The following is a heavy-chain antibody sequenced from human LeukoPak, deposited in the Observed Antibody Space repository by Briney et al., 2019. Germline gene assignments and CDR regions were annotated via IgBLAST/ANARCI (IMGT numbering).Heavy chain of an antibody. CDR2: ISGSGGST. V-gene: IGHV3-23*01. CDR3: AKEPGNRYYDSWRSNWFDP. D-gene: IGHD3-3*01. CDR1: GFTFSGYA. J-gene: IGHJ5*02. Sequence: PGGSLRLSCAASGFTFSGYAMSWVRQAPGKGLEWVSAISGSGGSTYYADSVKGRFTISRDNSKNTLYLQMNSLRAEDTAVYYCAKEPGNRYYDSWRSNWFDPWGQGTLVTVSS.